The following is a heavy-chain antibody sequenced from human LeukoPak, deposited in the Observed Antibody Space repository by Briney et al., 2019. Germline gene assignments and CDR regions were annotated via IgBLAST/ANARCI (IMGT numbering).Heavy chain of an antibody. Sequence: GASVKVSCKXSGYTFTGYYMHWVRQAPGQGLEWMGWINPNSGGTNYAQKFQGRVTMTRDTSISTAYMELSRLRSDDTAVYYCARDLFGYDFWSGYSGYFDYWGQGTLVTVSS. CDR1: GYTFTGYY. J-gene: IGHJ4*02. D-gene: IGHD3-3*01. V-gene: IGHV1-2*02. CDR3: ARDLFGYDFWSGYSGYFDY. CDR2: INPNSGGT.